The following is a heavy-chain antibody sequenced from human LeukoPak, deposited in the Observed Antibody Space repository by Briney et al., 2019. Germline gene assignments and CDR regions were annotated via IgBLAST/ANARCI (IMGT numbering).Heavy chain of an antibody. CDR3: ARRFGAARDDYMDV. CDR2: ISSSISTT. D-gene: IGHD3-16*01. J-gene: IGHJ6*03. V-gene: IGHV3-48*01. Sequence: GGSLRLSCAASGFTFSSYGMSWVRQAPGKGLEWVSYISSSISTTFYADSVKGRFTISRDNAKNSLYLQMNSLRAEDTAVYYCARRFGAARDDYMDVWGKGTTVTVSS. CDR1: GFTFSSYG.